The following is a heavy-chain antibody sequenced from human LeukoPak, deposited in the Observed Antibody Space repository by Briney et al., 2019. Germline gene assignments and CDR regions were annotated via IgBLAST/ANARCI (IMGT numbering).Heavy chain of an antibody. V-gene: IGHV4-59*12. Sequence: KTSETLSLTCTVSGDSISSYYWNWIRQPPGKGLEWIGYVYHSGSTNNNPSLKSRVTISVDTSKNQFSLKLSSVTAADTAVYYCAREFGGVVVTATPRAFDIWGQGTMVTVSS. J-gene: IGHJ3*02. D-gene: IGHD2-21*02. CDR3: AREFGGVVVTATPRAFDI. CDR2: VYHSGST. CDR1: GDSISSYY.